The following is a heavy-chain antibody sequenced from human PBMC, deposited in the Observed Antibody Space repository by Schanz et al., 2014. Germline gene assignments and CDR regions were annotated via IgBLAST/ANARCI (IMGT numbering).Heavy chain of an antibody. CDR3: ARGREGVAKSFDV. D-gene: IGHD3-3*01. J-gene: IGHJ3*01. Sequence: QVQLVESGGGVVQPGRSLRLSCAASGFTFSRYGMHWVRQAPGKGLEWVAATRYDGNNKYYVDSVKGRFTISRDNSKNTLYLQVNSLRAEDTGVYYCARGREGVAKSFDVWGQGTMVTVSS. CDR1: GFTFSRYG. V-gene: IGHV3-33*01. CDR2: TRYDGNNK.